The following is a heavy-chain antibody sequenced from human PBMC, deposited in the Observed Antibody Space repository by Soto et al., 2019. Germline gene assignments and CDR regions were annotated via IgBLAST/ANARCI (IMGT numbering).Heavy chain of an antibody. Sequence: GGSQVLSCAASGFSCSSYVMSWVRQAPGKGLEWVSAITGSGGDSYHADSVKGRFTISRDNTKNTLYLQMNSLRAEDTAVYYCAKGSGSSRPYYFDYWGQGTPVTVSS. CDR1: GFSCSSYV. D-gene: IGHD6-13*01. CDR2: ITGSGGDS. CDR3: AKGSGSSRPYYFDY. V-gene: IGHV3-23*01. J-gene: IGHJ4*02.